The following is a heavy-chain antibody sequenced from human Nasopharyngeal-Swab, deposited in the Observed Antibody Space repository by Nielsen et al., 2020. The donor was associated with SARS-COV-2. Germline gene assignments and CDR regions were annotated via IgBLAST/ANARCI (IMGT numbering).Heavy chain of an antibody. J-gene: IGHJ4*02. D-gene: IGHD2-2*01. CDR3: AKGPLIIVVDYYFDY. Sequence: WVRQAPGHGLEWMGRINPNSGGTNYAQKFQGRVTMTRDTSISTAYMELSRLRSDDTAVYYCAKGPLIIVVDYYFDYWGQGTLVTVSS. V-gene: IGHV1-2*06. CDR2: INPNSGGT.